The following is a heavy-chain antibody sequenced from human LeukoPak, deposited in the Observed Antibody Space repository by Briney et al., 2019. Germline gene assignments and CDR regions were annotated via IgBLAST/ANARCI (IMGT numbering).Heavy chain of an antibody. J-gene: IGHJ4*02. CDR3: AYRTGFDY. Sequence: GGSVRLSCAASGFTFSRYDMSWVRQAPGKGLEWVSTIGPSGGGTDYADSVKGRFTISRDNSKNTLYLQMISLRAEDTALYYCAYRTGFDYWGQGTLVTVSS. D-gene: IGHD1-1*01. V-gene: IGHV3-23*01. CDR1: GFTFSRYD. CDR2: IGPSGGGT.